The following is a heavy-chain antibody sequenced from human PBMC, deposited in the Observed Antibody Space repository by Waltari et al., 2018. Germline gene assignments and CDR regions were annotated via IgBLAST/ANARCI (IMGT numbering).Heavy chain of an antibody. Sequence: QVQLQESGPGLVKPSETLSLTCAVSGYSISSGYYWGWIRQPPGKGLEWIGSIYHSGSTYYNPPLKSRVTISVDTSKNQFSLKLSSVTAADTAVYYCARQAYASSAHYYYYMDVWGKGTTVTVSS. J-gene: IGHJ6*03. CDR1: GYSISSGYY. D-gene: IGHD6-13*01. CDR3: ARQAYASSAHYYYYMDV. V-gene: IGHV4-38-2*01. CDR2: IYHSGST.